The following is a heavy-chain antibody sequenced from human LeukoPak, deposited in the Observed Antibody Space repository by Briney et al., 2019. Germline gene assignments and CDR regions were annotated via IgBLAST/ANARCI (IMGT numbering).Heavy chain of an antibody. J-gene: IGHJ4*02. CDR2: INSDGSST. CDR1: GFTFSSYW. D-gene: IGHD3-9*01. Sequence: PGGSLRLSCAASGFTFSSYWMHWVRQAPGKGLVWVSRINSDGSSTSYADSVKGRFTISRDNAKNTLYLQMNSLRAEDTAVYYCARVWDYDILTGLTTDFDYWGQGTPVTVSS. CDR3: ARVWDYDILTGLTTDFDY. V-gene: IGHV3-74*01.